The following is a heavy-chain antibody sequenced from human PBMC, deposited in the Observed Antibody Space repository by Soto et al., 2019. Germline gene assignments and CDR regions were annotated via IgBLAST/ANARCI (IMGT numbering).Heavy chain of an antibody. Sequence: QVQLQQSGPGLVKPSQTLSLICAISGDSVSSGTATWSWIRQSPSRGLEWLGRTYYRSKWYNDYASSVKSRIVITPDTSKIQLSLQLNSVTSEDTAVYFCARDGSGFHWYFDFWGRGTLVTVSS. CDR1: GDSVSSGTAT. D-gene: IGHD6-19*01. J-gene: IGHJ2*01. V-gene: IGHV6-1*01. CDR3: ARDGSGFHWYFDF. CDR2: TYYRSKWYN.